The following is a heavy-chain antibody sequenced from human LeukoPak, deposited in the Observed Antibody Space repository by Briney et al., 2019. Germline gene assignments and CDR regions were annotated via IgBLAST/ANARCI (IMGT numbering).Heavy chain of an antibody. J-gene: IGHJ2*01. D-gene: IGHD6-13*01. CDR2: ISSSSSTI. V-gene: IGHV3-48*01. CDR1: GFTFNTYS. Sequence: GGSLRLSCAASGFTFNTYSMNWVRQAPGKGLEWVSYISSSSSTIYYADSVKGRFTISRDNAKNSLYLQENSLRVEDTAVYYCARDASSPRWFFDLWSRGTLVTVSS. CDR3: ARDASSPRWFFDL.